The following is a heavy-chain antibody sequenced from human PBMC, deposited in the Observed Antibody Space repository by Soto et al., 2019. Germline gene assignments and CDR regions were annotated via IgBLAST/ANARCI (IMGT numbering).Heavy chain of an antibody. V-gene: IGHV3-23*01. J-gene: IGHJ5*02. CDR2: ISGSGGST. D-gene: IGHD3-10*01. CDR1: GFTFSSYA. Sequence: GGSLRLSCAASGFTFSSYAMSWVRQAPGKGLEWVSAISGSGGSTYYADSVKGRFTISRDNSKNTLYLQMNSLRAEDTAVYYCAKEVGFRGSGSYYNNWFDTWGQGTLVTVSS. CDR3: AKEVGFRGSGSYYNNWFDT.